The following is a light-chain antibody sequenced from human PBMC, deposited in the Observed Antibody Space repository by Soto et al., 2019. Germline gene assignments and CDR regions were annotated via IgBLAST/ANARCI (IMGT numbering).Light chain of an antibody. J-gene: IGLJ3*02. CDR1: RSDVGNYNL. CDR2: EVN. V-gene: IGLV2-23*02. CDR3: CSYAGSDTWA. Sequence: QSALTQPASVSGSPGQSITISCTGTRSDVGNYNLVSWYQQHPGKAPKLMIYEVNKRPSGVSNRFSGSKSGNTASLTISGLQTEDEADYYCCSYAGSDTWAFGGGTK.